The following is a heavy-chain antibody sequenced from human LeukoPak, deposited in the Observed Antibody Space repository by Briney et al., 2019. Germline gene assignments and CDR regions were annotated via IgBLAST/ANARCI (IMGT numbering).Heavy chain of an antibody. D-gene: IGHD3-3*01. CDR3: AAPGASGFVGNFWSGPLDF. CDR1: GYTFTSHY. V-gene: IGHV1-46*01. CDR2: INPSAGST. J-gene: IGHJ4*02. Sequence: VASVKVSCRASGYTFTSHYMHWVRQAPGQGLKWMGIINPSAGSTSYPQKFQGRVTMTRDTSTSTVYMELSSLRSEDTAVYYCAAPGASGFVGNFWSGPLDFWGQGTLVTVSS.